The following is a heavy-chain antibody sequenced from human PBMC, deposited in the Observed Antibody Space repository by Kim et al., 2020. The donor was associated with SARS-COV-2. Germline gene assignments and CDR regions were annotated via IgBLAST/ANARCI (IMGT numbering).Heavy chain of an antibody. CDR1: GYTFTSYD. V-gene: IGHV1-8*01. CDR3: ASPHGGTVVEDYYMDV. J-gene: IGHJ6*03. Sequence: ASVKVSCKASGYTFTSYDINWVRQATGQGLEWMGWMNPNSGNTGYAQKFQGRVTMTRNTSISTAYMELSSLRSEDTAVYYCASPHGGTVVEDYYMDVWGKGTTVTVSS. CDR2: MNPNSGNT. D-gene: IGHD4-17*01.